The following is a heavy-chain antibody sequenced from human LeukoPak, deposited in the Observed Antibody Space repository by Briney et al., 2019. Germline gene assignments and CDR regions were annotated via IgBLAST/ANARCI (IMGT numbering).Heavy chain of an antibody. D-gene: IGHD2-8*02. J-gene: IGHJ4*01. Sequence: PSETLSLTCTVSGGSISSCYWSWIRQPPGKRLEWIGYIYHTGSTNRNPSLKSRVTISVDTSKNQFSLNLKSVTAADTAVYYCAAYVATGGHSRVAFDYWGQGTLVTVSS. CDR1: GGSISSCY. V-gene: IGHV4-59*01. CDR3: AAYVATGGHSRVAFDY. CDR2: IYHTGST.